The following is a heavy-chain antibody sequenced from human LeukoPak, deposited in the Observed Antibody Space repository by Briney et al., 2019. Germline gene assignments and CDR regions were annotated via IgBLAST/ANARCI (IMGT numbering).Heavy chain of an antibody. CDR3: ARGYSSSWSSPDLDY. J-gene: IGHJ4*02. CDR1: GYTFTSYG. CDR2: ISAYNGNT. D-gene: IGHD6-13*01. V-gene: IGHV1-18*01. Sequence: GASVKVSCKASGYTFTSYGISWVRQAPGQGLGWMGWISAYNGNTNYAQKLQGRVTMTTDTSTSTAYMELRSLRSDDTAVYYCARGYSSSWSSPDLDYWGQGTLVTVSS.